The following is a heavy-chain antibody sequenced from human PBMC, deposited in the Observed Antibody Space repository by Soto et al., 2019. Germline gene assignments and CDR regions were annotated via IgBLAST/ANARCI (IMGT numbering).Heavy chain of an antibody. J-gene: IGHJ4*02. Sequence: ESGGGVVQPGRSLRLSCAASGFTFSSYAMHWVRQAPGKGLEWVAVISYDGSNKYYADSVKGRFTISRDNSKNTLYLQMNSLRAEDTAVYYCARDHDYGGNSHYFDYWGQGTLVTVSS. CDR2: ISYDGSNK. CDR3: ARDHDYGGNSHYFDY. V-gene: IGHV3-30-3*01. D-gene: IGHD4-17*01. CDR1: GFTFSSYA.